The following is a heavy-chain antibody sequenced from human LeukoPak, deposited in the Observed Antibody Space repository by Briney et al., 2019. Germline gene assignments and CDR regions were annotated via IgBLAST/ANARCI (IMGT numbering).Heavy chain of an antibody. CDR3: ARVGSSGWYGY. Sequence: PGGSLRLSCAASGFTFSSYAMHWVRQAPGKGLEYVSAISSNGGSTYYANSVKGRFTISRGNSKNTLYLQMGSLRAEDMAVYYCARVGSSGWYGYWGQGTLVTVSS. CDR2: ISSNGGST. CDR1: GFTFSSYA. J-gene: IGHJ4*02. V-gene: IGHV3-64*01. D-gene: IGHD6-19*01.